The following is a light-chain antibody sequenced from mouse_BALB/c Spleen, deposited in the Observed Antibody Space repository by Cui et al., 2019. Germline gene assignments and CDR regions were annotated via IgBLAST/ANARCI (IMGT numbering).Light chain of an antibody. CDR1: QTIGTW. V-gene: IGKV12-98*01. CDR3: QQLYSTPLT. Sequence: IQLPQSPASQSASLGESVTITCLASQTIGTWLAWYQQKPGKSPQLLIYAATSLADGVPSRFSGSGSGTKFSFKISSLQAEDVVSYYCQQLYSTPLTFGGGTKLEIK. J-gene: IGKJ1*01. CDR2: AAT.